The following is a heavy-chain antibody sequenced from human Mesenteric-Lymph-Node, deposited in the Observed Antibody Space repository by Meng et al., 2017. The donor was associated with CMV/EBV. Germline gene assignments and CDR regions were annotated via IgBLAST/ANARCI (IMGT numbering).Heavy chain of an antibody. CDR2: INHSGST. CDR3: ARHQRWLKSEGGFNY. V-gene: IGHV4-34*01. CDR1: VGYFRGYY. J-gene: IGHJ4*02. Sequence: PLQQWGAGLLKPSGTLSPPCSVYVGYFRGYYWTWSRQPPGKGLEWIGEINHSGSTNYNPSLKSRVTISVDTSKNQFSLKLSSVTAADTAVYYCARHQRWLKSEGGFNYWGQGTLVTVSS. D-gene: IGHD4-23*01.